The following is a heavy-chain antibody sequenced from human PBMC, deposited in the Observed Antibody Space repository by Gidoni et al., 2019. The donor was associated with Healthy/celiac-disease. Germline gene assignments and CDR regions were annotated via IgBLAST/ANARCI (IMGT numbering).Heavy chain of an antibody. V-gene: IGHV1-2*02. CDR3: ARVMYMTSGGWFDH. CDR1: GSTFTGYY. D-gene: IGHD6-25*01. CDR2: INPNGGGT. J-gene: IGHJ5*02. Sequence: QLQLVQSGAQVMKPGASVKVSCTSSGSTFTGYYMHWVRQAPGQVLEWMVWINPNGGGTNYAQKCQGRVTMTRDKSNSTAYMEMSRLRSDDTAVYYCARVMYMTSGGWFDHWGQGTLVTVSS.